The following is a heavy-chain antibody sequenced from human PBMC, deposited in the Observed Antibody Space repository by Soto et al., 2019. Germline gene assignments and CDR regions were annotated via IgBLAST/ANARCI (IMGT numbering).Heavy chain of an antibody. CDR2: INANSGGT. J-gene: IGHJ4*02. CDR3: ARLQIEVAGTN. Sequence: ASVKVSCKASGYTFSDYYMHWVRQAPGQGLEWMGWINANSGGTTYAQKFQGRVSMTRDTSISTAYMELSRLSSDDTAIYYCARLQIEVAGTNWGQGTLVTVSS. D-gene: IGHD6-19*01. CDR1: GYTFSDYY. V-gene: IGHV1-2*02.